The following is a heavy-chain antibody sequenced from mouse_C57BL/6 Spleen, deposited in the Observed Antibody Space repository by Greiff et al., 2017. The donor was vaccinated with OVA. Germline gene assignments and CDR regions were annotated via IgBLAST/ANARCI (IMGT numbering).Heavy chain of an antibody. J-gene: IGHJ2*01. CDR2: ISSGSSTI. D-gene: IGHD2-4*01. CDR3: ARSFYDYEYYFDY. CDR1: GFTFSDYG. V-gene: IGHV5-17*01. Sequence: EVNVVESGGGLVKPGGSLKLSCAASGFTFSDYGMHWVRQAPEKGLEWVAYISSGSSTIYYADTVKGRFTISRDNAKNTLFLQMTSLRSEDTAMYYCARSFYDYEYYFDYWGQGTTLTVSS.